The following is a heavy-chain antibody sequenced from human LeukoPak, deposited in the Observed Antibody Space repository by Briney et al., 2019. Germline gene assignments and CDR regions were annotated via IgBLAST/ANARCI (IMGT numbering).Heavy chain of an antibody. J-gene: IGHJ2*01. D-gene: IGHD3/OR15-3a*01. V-gene: IGHV4-39*01. Sequence: SETLSLTCAVSGGSISSGSYYWGWIRQPPGKGLEWIGSIYYTGSAYYNPSLKSRVTISVDTSKNQFSLNLSSVTAADTAVYYCARLDWSNWCFDLWGRGTLVIVSS. CDR2: IYYTGSA. CDR3: ARLDWSNWCFDL. CDR1: GGSISSGSYY.